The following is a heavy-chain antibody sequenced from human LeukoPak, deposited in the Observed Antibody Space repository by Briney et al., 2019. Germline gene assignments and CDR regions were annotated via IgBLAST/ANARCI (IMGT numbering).Heavy chain of an antibody. Sequence: ASVKVSCKASEYTVAAYYIHWVRQAPGQGLEWMGWINPNTGGPFYAQKFQGRVTMTWDTSITTAYMELTRVTSDDTATYYCARHRNSQSTGAGDYWGRGTLVTVSS. CDR3: ARHRNSQSTGAGDY. V-gene: IGHV1-2*02. CDR2: INPNTGGP. D-gene: IGHD1-26*01. J-gene: IGHJ4*02. CDR1: EYTVAAYY.